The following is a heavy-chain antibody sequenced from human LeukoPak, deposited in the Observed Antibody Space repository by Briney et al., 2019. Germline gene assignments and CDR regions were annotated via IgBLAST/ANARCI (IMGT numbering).Heavy chain of an antibody. CDR2: INTNTGNP. CDR3: ARAACSGGSCYPSD. D-gene: IGHD2-15*01. J-gene: IGHJ4*02. CDR1: GGTFSSYA. Sequence: ASVKVSCKASGGTFSSYAMNWVQQAPGQGLERMGWINTNTGNPTYAQGFTGRFVFSLDTSVSTAYLQISSLKAEDTAVYYCARAACSGGSCYPSDWGQGTLVTVSS. V-gene: IGHV7-4-1*02.